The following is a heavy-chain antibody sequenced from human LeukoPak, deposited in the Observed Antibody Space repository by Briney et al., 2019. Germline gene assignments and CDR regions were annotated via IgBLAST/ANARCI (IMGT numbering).Heavy chain of an antibody. Sequence: GGSLRLSCAASGFTFDNYAMRWVRQAPVTGLEWVSAVSSSGVAYYADSVKGRFTISRDNSENKLYLQMDSLRAEDTAVYYCTKGSAITPLAWFDPWGQGTLVTVSS. J-gene: IGHJ5*02. V-gene: IGHV3-23*01. CDR1: GFTFDNYA. CDR3: TKGSAITPLAWFDP. CDR2: VSSSGVA. D-gene: IGHD5/OR15-5a*01.